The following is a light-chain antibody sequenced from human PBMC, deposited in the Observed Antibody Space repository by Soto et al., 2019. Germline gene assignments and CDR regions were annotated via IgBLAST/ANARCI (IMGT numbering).Light chain of an antibody. J-gene: IGKJ2*01. Sequence: IQMTQSPSSLSASVGDRDTITCQASQHINDYLHWYQQKPGKATKLLIYDAFNLESGVPSRFSGGKSGTDLTLTISRLQTEDIATYFCQQYNSAEYSFGQGTKLEI. V-gene: IGKV1-33*01. CDR2: DAF. CDR1: QHINDY. CDR3: QQYNSAEYS.